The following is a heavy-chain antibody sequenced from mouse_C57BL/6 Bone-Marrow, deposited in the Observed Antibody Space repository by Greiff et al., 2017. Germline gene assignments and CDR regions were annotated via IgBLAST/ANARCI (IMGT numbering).Heavy chain of an antibody. Sequence: QVQLQQPGAELVRPGSSVKLSCKASGYTFTSYWMDWVKQRPGQGLEWIGNIYPSDSATHYNQKFKDKATLTVDKSSSTAYMQLSSLTSEDSAVYYCARSGGYDGSYWGQGTTLTVSS. CDR2: IYPSDSAT. J-gene: IGHJ2*01. V-gene: IGHV1-61*01. CDR3: ARSGGYDGSY. D-gene: IGHD2-3*01. CDR1: GYTFTSYW.